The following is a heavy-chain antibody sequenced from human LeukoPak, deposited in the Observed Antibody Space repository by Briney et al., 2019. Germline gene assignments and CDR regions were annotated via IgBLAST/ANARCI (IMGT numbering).Heavy chain of an antibody. CDR1: GFTFSSYA. CDR3: AKGARDYYYGMDV. J-gene: IGHJ6*02. V-gene: IGHV3-23*01. CDR2: ISGSGGST. Sequence: GRSLRLSCAASGFTFSSYAMSWVRQAPGKGLEWVSAISGSGGSTYYADSVKGRFTISRDNSKNTLYLRMNSLRAEDTAVYYCAKGARDYYYGMDVWGQGTTVTVSS.